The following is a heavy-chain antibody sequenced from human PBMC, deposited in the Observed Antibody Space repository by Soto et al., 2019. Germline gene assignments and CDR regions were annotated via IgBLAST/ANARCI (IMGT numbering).Heavy chain of an antibody. D-gene: IGHD1-26*01. V-gene: IGHV1-2*02. J-gene: IGHJ4*02. Sequence: ASVNVSCKASGYTFTGYYMHWVRQAPGQGLEWMGWINPNSGGTNYAQKFQGRVTMTRDTSTSTAYMELRSLRSDDTAVYYCARESGSYYFDYWGQGTLVTVSS. CDR2: INPNSGGT. CDR3: ARESGSYYFDY. CDR1: GYTFTGYY.